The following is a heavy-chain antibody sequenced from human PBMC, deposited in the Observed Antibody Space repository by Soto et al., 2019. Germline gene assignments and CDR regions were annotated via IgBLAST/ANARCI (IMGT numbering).Heavy chain of an antibody. J-gene: IGHJ3*02. CDR2: IKQDGSKK. V-gene: IGHV3-7*04. CDR3: AGEAAAGTDRPDI. D-gene: IGHD6-13*01. Sequence: EVQLVESGGGLVQPGGSLTLSCAASGFTFSNYWMTWVRQAPGKGLDWVATIKQDGSKKYYVDSLKGRFTISRDNAENSLDLQMTRLRAEDTAVYYCAGEAAAGTDRPDIWGQGKMVTVSS. CDR1: GFTFSNYW.